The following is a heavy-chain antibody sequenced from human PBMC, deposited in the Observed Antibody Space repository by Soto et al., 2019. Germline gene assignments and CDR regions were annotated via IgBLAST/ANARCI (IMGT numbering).Heavy chain of an antibody. CDR3: ARGSDKEQQLRKDYDY. Sequence: SETLSLTCAVYGGSFSGYYWSWIRQPPGKGLEWIGEINHSGSTNYNPSLKSRVTISVDTSKNQFSLKLSSVTAADTAGYYCARGSDKEQQLRKDYDYWGQGTLVTVSS. D-gene: IGHD6-13*01. CDR1: GGSFSGYY. J-gene: IGHJ4*02. CDR2: INHSGST. V-gene: IGHV4-34*01.